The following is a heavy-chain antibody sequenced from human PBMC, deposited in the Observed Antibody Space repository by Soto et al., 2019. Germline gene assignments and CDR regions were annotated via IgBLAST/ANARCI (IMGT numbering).Heavy chain of an antibody. CDR1: GFTFTTHG. CDR2: IWYDGSQR. D-gene: IGHD4-17*01. CDR3: ARIDDYGDYVTDY. Sequence: PGGSLRLSCAASGFTFTTHGMHWVRQAPGKGLEWVAVIWYDGSQRYYADFVRGRFTISRDNSQNTLYLQMTSLRAEDTAVYYCARIDDYGDYVTDYWGQGALVTVSS. V-gene: IGHV3-33*01. J-gene: IGHJ4*02.